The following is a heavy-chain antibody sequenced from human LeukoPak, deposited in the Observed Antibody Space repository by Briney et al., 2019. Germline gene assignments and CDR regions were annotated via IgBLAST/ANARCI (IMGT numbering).Heavy chain of an antibody. V-gene: IGHV3-48*03. J-gene: IGHJ4*02. CDR3: ARTTTVPAIDY. CDR2: ISSSGSTI. CDR1: GFTFSSYE. D-gene: IGHD4-17*01. Sequence: PGGSLRLSCAASGFTFSSYEMNWVRQAPGKGLEWVSYISSSGSTIYYADSVKGRFTISRDNAKNSLYLQMNSLRAEDTAVYYCARTTTVPAIDYWGQGTLVTVSS.